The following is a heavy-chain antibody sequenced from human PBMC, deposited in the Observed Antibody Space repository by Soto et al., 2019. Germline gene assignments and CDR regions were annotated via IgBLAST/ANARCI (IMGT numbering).Heavy chain of an antibody. CDR2: IYYSGST. D-gene: IGHD3-10*01. J-gene: IGHJ5*02. CDR3: ARGPITMVRGRSSLAYNWFDP. V-gene: IGHV4-31*03. CDR1: GGSISSGGYY. Sequence: QVQLQESGPGLVKPSQTLSLTCTVSGGSISSGGYYWSWIRQHPGKGLEWIGYIYYSGSTYYNPSLKSRVTISVDTSKNQFSLKLSSLTAADTAVYYCARGPITMVRGRSSLAYNWFDPWGQGTLVTVSS.